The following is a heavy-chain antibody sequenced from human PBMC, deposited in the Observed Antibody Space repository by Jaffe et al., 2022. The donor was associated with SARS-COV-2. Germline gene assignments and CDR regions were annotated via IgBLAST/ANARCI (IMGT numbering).Heavy chain of an antibody. D-gene: IGHD2-2*01. V-gene: IGHV4-30-2*01. J-gene: IGHJ6*02. CDR3: ARGVVPAAIPDYYGMDV. Sequence: QLQLQESGSGLVKPSQTLSLTCAVSGGSISSGGYSWSWIRQPPGKGLEWIGYIYHSGSTYYNPSLKSRVTISVDRSKNQFSLKLSSVTAADTAVYYCARGVVPAAIPDYYGMDVWGQGTTVTVSS. CDR2: IYHSGST. CDR1: GGSISSGGYS.